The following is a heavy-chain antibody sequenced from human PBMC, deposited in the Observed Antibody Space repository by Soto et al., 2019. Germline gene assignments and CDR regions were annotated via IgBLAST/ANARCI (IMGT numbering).Heavy chain of an antibody. J-gene: IGHJ4*02. CDR1: GFTFENYA. D-gene: IGHD4-4*01. V-gene: IGHV3-9*01. CDR3: AKDKVYSNYEHYFDY. Sequence: EVQLVESGGGLVQPGRSLRLSCAASGFTFENYAMHWVRQAPGKGLEWVSGISWHSGNLGYADSVRGRFTISRDNAKNSLYLQMNSLRPEDTGLYYCAKDKVYSNYEHYFDYWGQGNLVTVSS. CDR2: ISWHSGNL.